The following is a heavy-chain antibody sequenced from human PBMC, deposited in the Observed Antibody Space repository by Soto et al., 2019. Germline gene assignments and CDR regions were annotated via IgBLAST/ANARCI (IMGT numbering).Heavy chain of an antibody. J-gene: IGHJ4*02. CDR1: GGSFSGYY. CDR2: INRSGST. Sequence: QVQLQQWGAGLLKSSETLSLTCAVYGGSFSGYYWTWIRQPPGTGLEWIGEINRSGSTNYNPSLKSRVTISADTSKNQFSLKLTSVTAADTAVYYCARDKITGLFDYWGQGTLVTVSS. V-gene: IGHV4-34*01. CDR3: ARDKITGLFDY. D-gene: IGHD2-8*02.